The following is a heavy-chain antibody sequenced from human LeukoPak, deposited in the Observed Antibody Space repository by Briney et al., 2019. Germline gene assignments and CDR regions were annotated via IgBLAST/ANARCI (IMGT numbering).Heavy chain of an antibody. CDR2: ISSSGSTI. D-gene: IGHD3-16*01. CDR3: AGSQDPTFGGCGMDV. Sequence: GGSLTLSCSAYGFTYSSYEMKWVRQAPGKGLEWVSYISSSGSTIYYADSVKGRFTISRDNAKNSLYLQMNSLRAEDTAVYYCAGSQDPTFGGCGMDVWGQGTTVTVSS. J-gene: IGHJ6*02. CDR1: GFTYSSYE. V-gene: IGHV3-48*03.